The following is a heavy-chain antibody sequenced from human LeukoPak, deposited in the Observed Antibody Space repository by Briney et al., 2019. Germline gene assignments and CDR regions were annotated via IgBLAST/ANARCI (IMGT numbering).Heavy chain of an antibody. V-gene: IGHV4-34*01. J-gene: IGHJ4*02. Sequence: PSETLSLTCAVYGGSFSGYYWSWIRQPPGKGLEWIGEINHSGSTNYNPSLKSRVTISVDTSKNQFSLKLSSVTAEDTAVYYCARDRSGWYYFDYWGQGTLVTVSS. CDR1: GGSFSGYY. CDR3: ARDRSGWYYFDY. D-gene: IGHD6-19*01. CDR2: INHSGST.